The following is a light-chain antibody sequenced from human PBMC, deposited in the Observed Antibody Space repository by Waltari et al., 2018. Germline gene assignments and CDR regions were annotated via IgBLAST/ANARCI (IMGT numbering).Light chain of an antibody. CDR3: MQALHTPTT. CDR1: QSLLRRTGYNF. V-gene: IGKV2-28*01. Sequence: DIVMTQSPLSLSVTPGEPASIPCRSSQSLLRRTGYNFLDWYLQKPGQPPQLLISLGSDRASGVPDRFSGSGTGTDFTLKISRVEDEDVGIYYCMQALHTPTTFGPGTKVDIK. J-gene: IGKJ3*01. CDR2: LGS.